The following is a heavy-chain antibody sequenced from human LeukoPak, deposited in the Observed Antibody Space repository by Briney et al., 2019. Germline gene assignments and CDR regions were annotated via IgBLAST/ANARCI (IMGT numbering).Heavy chain of an antibody. V-gene: IGHV5-51*01. CDR3: ARRQGCSNYACPPGS. CDR2: IYPGDSDS. D-gene: IGHD2-2*01. Sequence: GESLKISCRGSGYNFGTYWIRWVRQMPGKGLEWMGIIYPGDSDSRYSPSFQGQVTMSADKSISTAYLQWSSLKASDTAMYYCARRQGCSNYACPPGSWGPRTLVTVSS. J-gene: IGHJ5*02. CDR1: GYNFGTYW.